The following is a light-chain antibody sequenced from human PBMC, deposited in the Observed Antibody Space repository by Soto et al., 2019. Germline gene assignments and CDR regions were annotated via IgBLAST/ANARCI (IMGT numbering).Light chain of an antibody. Sequence: EIVMTQSPATLSVSPGERVTLSCRASESLFGFLAWYQHKPGQAPRLLIYGVSTKATGVPARFSGSGSATDFTLTITSLQSEDSAVYYCQRYNDWPFAFGQGTKLEI. V-gene: IGKV3-15*01. J-gene: IGKJ2*01. CDR3: QRYNDWPFA. CDR1: ESLFGF. CDR2: GVS.